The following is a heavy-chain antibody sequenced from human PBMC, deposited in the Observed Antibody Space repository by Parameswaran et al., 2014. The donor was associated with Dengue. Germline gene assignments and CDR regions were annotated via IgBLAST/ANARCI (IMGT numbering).Heavy chain of an antibody. Sequence: VRQAPGKGLEWIGYIYYSGSTNYNPSLKSRVTISVDTSKNQFSLKLSSVTAADTAVYYCARAPGVTGTIFPFDYWGQGTLVTVSS. CDR3: ARAPGVTGTIFPFDY. J-gene: IGHJ4*02. V-gene: IGHV4-59*01. CDR2: IYYSGST. D-gene: IGHD1-7*01.